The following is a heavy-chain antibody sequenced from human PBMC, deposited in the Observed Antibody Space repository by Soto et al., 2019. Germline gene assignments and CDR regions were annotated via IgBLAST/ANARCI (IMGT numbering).Heavy chain of an antibody. CDR1: GGTFNTYA. CDR2: IIPIFGIK. J-gene: IGHJ4*02. CDR3: AKAAGDH. V-gene: IGHV1-69*01. D-gene: IGHD6-25*01. Sequence: QMQLVQSGAEVKERGSSVKISCKTSGGTFNTYALTWVRQAPGQGLEWIGGIIPIFGIKNVAQRFQGRVTISADESLTTAYMEMTSLRSDDTAVYYCAKAAGDHWGQGTLVTVSS.